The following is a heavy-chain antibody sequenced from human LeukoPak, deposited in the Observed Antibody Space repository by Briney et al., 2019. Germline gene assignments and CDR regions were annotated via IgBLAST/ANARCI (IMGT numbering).Heavy chain of an antibody. CDR1: GFSVSSNY. J-gene: IGHJ5*02. CDR2: IYSGGST. V-gene: IGHV3-53*01. Sequence: GGSLRLSCAASGFSVSSNYMSWVRQAPGKGLEWVSVIYSGGSTYYADSVKGRFTISRDNSKNTLYLQMNSLRAEDTAVYYCARDLSRNWFDPWGQGTLVTVSS. CDR3: ARDLSRNWFDP.